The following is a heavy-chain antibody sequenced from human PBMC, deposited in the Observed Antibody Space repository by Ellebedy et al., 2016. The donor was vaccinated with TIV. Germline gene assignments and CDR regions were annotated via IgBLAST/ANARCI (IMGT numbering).Heavy chain of an antibody. Sequence: AASVKVSCKASGYTFTGYYMHWVRQAPGQGLEWMGWINPNSGGTIYAQKFQGRVIMTRDTSISTAYMELSRLRSDDTAVYYCARERMVRGVNSNWFDPWGQGTLVTVSS. V-gene: IGHV1-2*02. CDR2: INPNSGGT. D-gene: IGHD3-10*01. J-gene: IGHJ5*02. CDR3: ARERMVRGVNSNWFDP. CDR1: GYTFTGYY.